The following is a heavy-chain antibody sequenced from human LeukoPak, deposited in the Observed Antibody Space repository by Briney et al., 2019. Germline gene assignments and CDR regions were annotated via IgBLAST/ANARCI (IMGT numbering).Heavy chain of an antibody. D-gene: IGHD6-13*01. V-gene: IGHV3-30*02. CDR2: IHHDGSNK. Sequence: GGSLRLSCAASGFTFSSYGMHWVRQAPGKGLDWVAFIHHDGSNKYYADSVRGRFTISRDNSKNTLYLQMNSLRAEDTAVYYCAKDWRNSSSWYYFDYWGQGTLVTVSS. CDR3: AKDWRNSSSWYYFDY. CDR1: GFTFSSYG. J-gene: IGHJ4*02.